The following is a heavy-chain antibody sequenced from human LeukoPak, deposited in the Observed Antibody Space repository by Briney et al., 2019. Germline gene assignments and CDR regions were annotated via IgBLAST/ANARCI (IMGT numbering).Heavy chain of an antibody. D-gene: IGHD1-26*01. CDR1: GGSFSGYY. Sequence: SETLSLTCAVYGGSFSGYYWSWIRQPPGKGLEWIGEINHSGSTNYNPSLKSRVTISVDTSKNQFSLKLSSVTAVDTAVYYCARGTPGKSGSLPDYWGQGTLVTVSS. J-gene: IGHJ4*02. CDR2: INHSGST. CDR3: ARGTPGKSGSLPDY. V-gene: IGHV4-34*01.